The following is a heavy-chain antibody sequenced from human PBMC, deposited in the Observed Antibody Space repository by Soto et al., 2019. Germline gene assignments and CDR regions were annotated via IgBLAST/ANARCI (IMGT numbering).Heavy chain of an antibody. V-gene: IGHV4-39*01. Sequence: SETLSLTCTVSGGSISSSSYYWGWIRQPPGKGLEWIGSIYYSGSTYYNPSLKSRVTISVDTSKNQFSLKLSSVTAADTAVYYCASHQSLVATTYDYWGQGTLVTVSS. CDR2: IYYSGST. J-gene: IGHJ4*02. CDR3: ASHQSLVATTYDY. D-gene: IGHD5-12*01. CDR1: GGSISSSSYY.